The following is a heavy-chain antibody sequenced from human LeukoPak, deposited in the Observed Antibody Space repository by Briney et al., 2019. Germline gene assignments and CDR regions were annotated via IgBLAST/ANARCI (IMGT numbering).Heavy chain of an antibody. CDR1: GFSFSNAW. CDR3: TTYDRSGYYSDY. V-gene: IGHV3-15*01. Sequence: GGSLRLSCAASGFSFSNAWMSWVRQAPGKGLEWVGRIKSKSAGGTIEHGAPVKGRFTISRDDSENMLYLQMSSLKTEDTAVYYCTTYDRSGYYSDYWGQGTLVTVSS. D-gene: IGHD3-22*01. CDR2: IKSKSAGGTI. J-gene: IGHJ4*02.